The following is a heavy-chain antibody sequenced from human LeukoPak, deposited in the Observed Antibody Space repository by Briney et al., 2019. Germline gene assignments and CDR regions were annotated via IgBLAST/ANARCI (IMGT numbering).Heavy chain of an antibody. CDR2: IYYSGST. Sequence: PSETLSLTCTVSGGSIRSSSYYWGWIRQPPGKGLEWIGSIYYSGSTYYNPSLKSRVTISVDTSKNQFSLKLSSVTAADTAVYYCAKQRAPALIDYWGQGTLVTVSS. J-gene: IGHJ4*02. V-gene: IGHV4-39*01. D-gene: IGHD1-26*01. CDR1: GGSIRSSSYY. CDR3: AKQRAPALIDY.